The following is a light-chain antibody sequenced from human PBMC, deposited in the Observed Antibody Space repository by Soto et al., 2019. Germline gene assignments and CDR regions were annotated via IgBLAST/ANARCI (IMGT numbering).Light chain of an antibody. V-gene: IGLV2-14*01. CDR2: EVN. J-gene: IGLJ2*01. CDR3: SSYTSSSSVV. CDR1: SSDVGGYDY. Sequence: QSALTQPASVSGSPGQSITISFTGTSSDVGGYDYVSWYQQHPGKAPKLMIYEVNNRPSGVSNRFSGSKSGNTASLTISGLQAEDEADYYCSSYTSSSSVVFGGGTKVTVL.